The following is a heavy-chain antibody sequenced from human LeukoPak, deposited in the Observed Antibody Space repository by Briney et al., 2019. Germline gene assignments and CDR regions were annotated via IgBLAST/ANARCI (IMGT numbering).Heavy chain of an antibody. J-gene: IGHJ5*02. V-gene: IGHV1-69*05. CDR1: GGTFSSYA. D-gene: IGHD1-26*01. Sequence: GASVTVSFKASGGTFSSYAISWVRQAPGQGLEWMGGIIPIFGTANYAQKFQGRVTITTDESTSTAYMELSSLRSEDTAVYYCARDRGVGASNWFDPWGQGTLVTVSS. CDR3: ARDRGVGASNWFDP. CDR2: IIPIFGTA.